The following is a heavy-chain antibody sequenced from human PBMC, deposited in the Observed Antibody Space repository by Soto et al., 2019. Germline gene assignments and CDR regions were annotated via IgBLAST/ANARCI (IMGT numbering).Heavy chain of an antibody. D-gene: IGHD1-1*01. J-gene: IGHJ6*02. V-gene: IGHV4-34*01. CDR1: GGSLSDYY. CDR3: ARGRHEYKLGNV. CDR2: IHPSGST. Sequence: QVQLQQWGAGLLKPSETLSLTCAVSGGSLSDYYWPWIRQSPGKGLEWIGEIHPSGSTYYNPSLRSRVTISVDTSKNQFSLKLTSLTAADTAIYYCARGRHEYKLGNVWGHGTTVTVSS.